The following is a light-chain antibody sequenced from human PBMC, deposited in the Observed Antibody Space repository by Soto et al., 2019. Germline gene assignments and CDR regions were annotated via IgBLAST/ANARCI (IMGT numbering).Light chain of an antibody. V-gene: IGLV2-23*01. CDR3: CSYAAYVV. CDR2: EGS. J-gene: IGLJ2*01. Sequence: QSALTQPASVSGSPGQSITISCTGTSSDVGSYNLVSWYQQHLGKAPKLMIYEGSKRPSGVSNRFSGSKSGNTASLTISGLQAEDEADYYCCSYAAYVVFGGGTKLTVL. CDR1: SSDVGSYNL.